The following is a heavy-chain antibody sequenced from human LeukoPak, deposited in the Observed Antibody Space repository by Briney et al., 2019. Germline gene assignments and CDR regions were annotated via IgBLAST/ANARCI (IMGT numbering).Heavy chain of an antibody. Sequence: SETLSLTCTVSGGSVNSGNYYWSWIRQPPGKEPEWIGYIHYSGSTKYNPSLKSRVTISVDTSKNQFSLKLTSVTAADPAVYYCARPTGTSSNSWVYFDDWGQGTLVTVSS. CDR3: ARPTGTSSNSWVYFDD. CDR1: GGSVNSGNYY. D-gene: IGHD6-13*01. J-gene: IGHJ4*02. CDR2: IHYSGST. V-gene: IGHV4-61*01.